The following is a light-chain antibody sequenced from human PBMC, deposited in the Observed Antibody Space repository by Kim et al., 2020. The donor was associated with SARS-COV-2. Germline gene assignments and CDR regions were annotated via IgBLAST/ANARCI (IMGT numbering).Light chain of an antibody. CDR3: QSRDRSSTGNLFL. CDR2: SKT. CDR1: ARRIYY. J-gene: IGLJ1*01. Sequence: DGMTSQSLARRIYYARWFRPNPGQAPVLVMNSKTNRPPRIPDRFSVSSSGDAASLTIPGAPAADDADYYCQSRDRSSTGNLFLFGTGTKVTVL. V-gene: IGLV3-19*01.